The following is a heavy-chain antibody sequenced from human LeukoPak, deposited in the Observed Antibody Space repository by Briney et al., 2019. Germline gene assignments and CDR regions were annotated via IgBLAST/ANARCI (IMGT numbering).Heavy chain of an antibody. CDR1: GFTFSSYS. J-gene: IGHJ4*02. CDR2: ISDNGGAT. D-gene: IGHD3-10*01. V-gene: IGHV3-23*01. Sequence: GGSLRLSCAVSGFTFSSYSMSWVPQSPAKGLDWVSAISDNGGATLYADSVKGRFIISRDNAKNTLYLQMNSLGVADTAVYYCSNDLYGLAMGAQGTLVTVSS. CDR3: SNDLYGLAM.